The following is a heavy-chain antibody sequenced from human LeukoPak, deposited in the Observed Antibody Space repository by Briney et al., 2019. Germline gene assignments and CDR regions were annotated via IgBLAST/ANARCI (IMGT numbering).Heavy chain of an antibody. CDR1: GFTFSSYG. CDR2: IQYDGSNK. J-gene: IGHJ3*02. V-gene: IGHV3-30*02. CDR3: ARARMATGYSTDAFDI. Sequence: GRSLRLSCAASGFTFSSYGMHWVRQAPGKGLEWVAFIQYDGSNKYYADSVKGRFTISRDNSKNTLYLQMNSLRAEDTAVYYCARARMATGYSTDAFDIWGQGTMVTVSS. D-gene: IGHD5-24*01.